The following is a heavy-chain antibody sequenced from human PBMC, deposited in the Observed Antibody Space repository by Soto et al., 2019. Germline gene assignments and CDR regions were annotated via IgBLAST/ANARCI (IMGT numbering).Heavy chain of an antibody. D-gene: IGHD6-13*01. CDR3: ARGRRVYSSSWYGKNWFDP. Sequence: PSETLSLTCAVYGGSFSGYYWSGIRQPPGKGLEWIGEINHSGSTNYNPSLKSRVTISVDTSKNQFSLKLSSVTAADTAVYYCARGRRVYSSSWYGKNWFDPWGQGTLVT. J-gene: IGHJ5*02. V-gene: IGHV4-34*01. CDR2: INHSGST. CDR1: GGSFSGYY.